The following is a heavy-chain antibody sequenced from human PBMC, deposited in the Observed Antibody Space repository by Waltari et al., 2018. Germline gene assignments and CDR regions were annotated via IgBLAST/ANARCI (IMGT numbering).Heavy chain of an antibody. CDR3: ANRPTGKAY. CDR2: ISSSGSTI. Sequence: EVQLVESGGGLVQPGGSLRLSCAASVFTFSSYEMSWGRQAPGKGLEWVSYISSSGSTIYYADSVKGRFTISRDNAKNSLYLQMNSLRDEDTAVYYCANRPTGKAYWGQGTLVTVSS. CDR1: VFTFSSYE. V-gene: IGHV3-48*03. D-gene: IGHD1-1*01. J-gene: IGHJ4*02.